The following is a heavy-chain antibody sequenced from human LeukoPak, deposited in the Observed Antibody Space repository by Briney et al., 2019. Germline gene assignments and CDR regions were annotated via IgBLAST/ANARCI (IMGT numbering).Heavy chain of an antibody. J-gene: IGHJ6*04. CDR2: VSGNNGNT. Sequence: ASVKVSCKASGYTFTTYGISWVRQAPGQGLEWMGWVSGNNGNTNYAQKLQGRVTMTTDTSTNTAYMELRSLRSDDTAVYYCASPQGPYYYGMDVWGKGTTVTVSS. CDR1: GYTFTTYG. CDR3: ASPQGPYYYGMDV. V-gene: IGHV1-18*01.